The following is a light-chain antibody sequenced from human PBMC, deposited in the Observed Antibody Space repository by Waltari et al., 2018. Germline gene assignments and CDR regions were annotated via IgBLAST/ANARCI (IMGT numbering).Light chain of an antibody. CDR1: RPNIRAGHD. Sequence: QSILTQPPSVSGAPGQRVTIPRTGSRPNIRAGHDVHWYQAFPGTAPKLLIYGNNNRPSGVPDRFSGSKSGSSASLAINGLQAEDEADYYCQSFDSNVRGGVVFGGGTKVTVL. V-gene: IGLV1-40*01. CDR3: QSFDSNVRGGVV. J-gene: IGLJ3*02. CDR2: GNN.